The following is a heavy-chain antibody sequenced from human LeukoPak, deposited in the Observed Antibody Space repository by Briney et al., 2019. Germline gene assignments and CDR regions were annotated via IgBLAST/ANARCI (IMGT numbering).Heavy chain of an antibody. V-gene: IGHV1-69*13. CDR2: IIPIFGTA. CDR3: AGSVTTKPRFDY. CDR1: GGTFISYA. Sequence: GASVKVSCKASGGTFISYAISWVRQAPGQGLEWMGGIIPIFGTANYAQKFQGRVTITADESTSTAYMELSSLRSEDTAVYYCAGSVTTKPRFDYWGQGTLVTVSS. J-gene: IGHJ4*02. D-gene: IGHD4-17*01.